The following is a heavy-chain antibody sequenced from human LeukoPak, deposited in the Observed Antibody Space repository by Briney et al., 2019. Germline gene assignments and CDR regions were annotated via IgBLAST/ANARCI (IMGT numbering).Heavy chain of an antibody. V-gene: IGHV3-66*03. Sequence: GGSLRLSCAASGFSFSDYSMSWVRQAPGKGLEWVGLIRDSGEAFYADFVRGRFAISRDESENTLYLQMNSLRVEDTAVYFCARDRAANQDWVEFDPWGQGTPVIVSS. CDR1: GFSFSDYS. CDR2: IRDSGEA. J-gene: IGHJ5*02. D-gene: IGHD3/OR15-3a*01. CDR3: ARDRAANQDWVEFDP.